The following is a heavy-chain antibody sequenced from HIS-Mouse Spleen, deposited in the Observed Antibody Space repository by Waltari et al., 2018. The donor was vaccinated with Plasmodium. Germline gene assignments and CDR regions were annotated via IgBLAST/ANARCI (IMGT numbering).Heavy chain of an antibody. CDR1: GFTLSSYD. D-gene: IGHD1-1*01. J-gene: IGHJ3*02. CDR2: MCTAGDT. Sequence: EVQLVESGGGLVQPGGSLRLSCAASGFTLSSYDMHWVGQATGKGREWVAVMCTAGDTYYAGSVKGRFTISRENAKNSLYLQMNSLRAGDTAVYYCARGRWNHAFDIWGQGTMVTVSS. CDR3: ARGRWNHAFDI. V-gene: IGHV3-13*01.